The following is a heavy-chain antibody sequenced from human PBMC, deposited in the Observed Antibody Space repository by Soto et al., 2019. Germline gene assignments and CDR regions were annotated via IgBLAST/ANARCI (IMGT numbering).Heavy chain of an antibody. D-gene: IGHD3-22*01. CDR1: GGSISSGGYS. CDR3: ARDSYDSSGYYYPFDY. CDR2: IYHSGST. V-gene: IGHV4-30-2*01. J-gene: IGHJ4*02. Sequence: PSETLSLTCAVSGGSISSGGYSWSWIRQPPGKGLEWIGYIYHSGSTYYNPSLKSRVTISVDRSKNQFSLKLSSVTAADTAVYYCARDSYDSSGYYYPFDYWGQGTLVTVSS.